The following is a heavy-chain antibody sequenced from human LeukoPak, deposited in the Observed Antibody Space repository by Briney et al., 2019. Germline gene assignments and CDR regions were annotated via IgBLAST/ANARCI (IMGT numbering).Heavy chain of an antibody. J-gene: IGHJ4*02. CDR3: ARDLFPSTTAYFDY. CDR1: GITFSSYW. Sequence: GGSLRLSCAASGITFSSYWMRWVRQAPGKGLEGGSYISSSSSIIYYADSVKGRFTISRDNAKNSLYLQMNSLRAEDTAVYYCARDLFPSTTAYFDYWGQGTLVTVSS. D-gene: IGHD4-11*01. V-gene: IGHV3-48*01. CDR2: ISSSSSII.